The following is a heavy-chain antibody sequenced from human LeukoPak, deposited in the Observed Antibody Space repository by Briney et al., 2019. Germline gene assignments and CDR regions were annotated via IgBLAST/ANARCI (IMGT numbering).Heavy chain of an antibody. D-gene: IGHD4-17*01. CDR3: ARVVDGDYAFD. CDR2: IYSGGST. Sequence: GGSLRLSCAASGFTVSSNYMSWVRHAPGKGLGWVSVIYSGGSTYYADSVKGRFTISRDNSKNTLYLQMNSLRAEDTAVYYCARVVDGDYAFDWGQGTLVTVSS. CDR1: GFTVSSNY. V-gene: IGHV3-66*01. J-gene: IGHJ4*02.